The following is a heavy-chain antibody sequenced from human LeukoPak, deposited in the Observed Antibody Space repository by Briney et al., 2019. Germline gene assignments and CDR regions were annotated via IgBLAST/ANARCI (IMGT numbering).Heavy chain of an antibody. D-gene: IGHD3-16*01. CDR3: AKLGGQELHNYYVAV. V-gene: IGHV3-23*01. Sequence: GGSLRLSCAASGFTFSSHAMSWVRQAPGKGLEWVSGIIDSGESTYYANFAKGRFTISRENSNNTLYLQMNSLRAEDTAVYYCAKLGGQELHNYYVAVCGKGTTVAVSS. CDR2: IIDSGEST. J-gene: IGHJ6*03. CDR1: GFTFSSHA.